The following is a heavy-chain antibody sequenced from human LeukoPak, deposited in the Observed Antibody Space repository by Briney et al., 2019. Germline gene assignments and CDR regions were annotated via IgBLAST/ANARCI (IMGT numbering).Heavy chain of an antibody. CDR2: INPNSGGT. D-gene: IGHD3-10*01. CDR3: ARDRRITMVRGVLFDY. J-gene: IGHJ4*02. Sequence: ASVKVSCKASGYTFTGYYMHWVRQAPGQGLEWMGWINPNSGGTNYAQKFQGRVTMTRDMSIGTAYMELSRLRSDDTAVYYCARDRRITMVRGVLFDYWGQGTLVTVSS. V-gene: IGHV1-2*02. CDR1: GYTFTGYY.